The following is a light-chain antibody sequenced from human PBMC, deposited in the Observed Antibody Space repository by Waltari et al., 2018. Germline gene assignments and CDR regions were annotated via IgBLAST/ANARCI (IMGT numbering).Light chain of an antibody. J-gene: IGKJ3*01. V-gene: IGKV3-11*01. CDR1: QSVSRY. Sequence: DIVLSQSPATLSLSPGERATLSCRASQSVSRYLAWYQQNPGQAPRLLIYDAPNRATGIPVRFSGSGSGTDFTLTISSLGPEDFAVYYCLQHSNWPRFTFGPGTKVDIK. CDR3: LQHSNWPRFT. CDR2: DAP.